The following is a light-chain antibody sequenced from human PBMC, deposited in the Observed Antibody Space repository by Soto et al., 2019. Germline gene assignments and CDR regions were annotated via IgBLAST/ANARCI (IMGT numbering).Light chain of an antibody. J-gene: IGKJ2*01. Sequence: DIQMTQSPSTLSASVGDRVTITCRASQSISTWLAWYQQKPGKAPKLLIYDASSLESRVPSRFSGSGSGTEFTLTISGLRXXXFATYYCQQYNTYSYTFGQGTKLEIK. CDR1: QSISTW. CDR3: QQYNTYSYT. V-gene: IGKV1-5*01. CDR2: DAS.